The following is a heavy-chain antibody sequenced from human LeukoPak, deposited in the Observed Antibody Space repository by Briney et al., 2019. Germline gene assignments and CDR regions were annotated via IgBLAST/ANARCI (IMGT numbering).Heavy chain of an antibody. Sequence: SVKVSCKASVDTFSTYAISCGRQAPGQGLEWMGGIIPIFVTANSAQKFQGRVTITTDESTSTAYMELSSLRYEDTAVYYCARAGYCSSTNCYTIGDYYYYMEVRGKGTTVTVSS. D-gene: IGHD2-2*02. V-gene: IGHV1-69*05. J-gene: IGHJ6*03. CDR2: IIPIFVTA. CDR3: ARAGYCSSTNCYTIGDYYYYMEV. CDR1: VDTFSTYA.